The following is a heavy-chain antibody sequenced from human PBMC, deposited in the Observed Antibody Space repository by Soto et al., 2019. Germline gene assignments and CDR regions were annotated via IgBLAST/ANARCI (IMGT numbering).Heavy chain of an antibody. CDR2: ISYDGSNK. CDR1: GFTFSSYA. D-gene: IGHD6-19*01. CDR3: ARQWLACFDY. J-gene: IGHJ4*02. Sequence: QVQLVESGGGVVQPGRSLRLSCAASGFTFSSYAMHWVRQAPGKGLEWVAVISYDGSNKYYADSVKGRFTMSRDNSKNTLYLQMNSLRGEDTAVYYCARQWLACFDYWGQGTLVTVSS. V-gene: IGHV3-30-3*01.